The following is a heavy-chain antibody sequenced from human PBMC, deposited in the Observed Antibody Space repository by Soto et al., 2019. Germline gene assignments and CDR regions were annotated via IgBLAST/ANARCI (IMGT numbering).Heavy chain of an antibody. CDR1: GGSISSGGYY. CDR2: IYYSGST. J-gene: IGHJ4*01. D-gene: IGHD3-10*01. V-gene: IGHV4-31*03. Sequence: PSETLSLTCTVSGGSISSGGYYWSWIRQHPGKGLEWIGYIYYSGSTYYNPSLKSRVTISVDTSKNQFSLKLSSVTAAGTAVYYCARTPITMVRERPKKIVYYFDYWGHGTLVSVFS. CDR3: ARTPITMVRERPKKIVYYFDY.